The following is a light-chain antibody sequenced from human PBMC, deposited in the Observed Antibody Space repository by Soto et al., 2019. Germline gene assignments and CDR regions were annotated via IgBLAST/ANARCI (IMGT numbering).Light chain of an antibody. CDR3: SSYTSSSTLV. CDR2: DVS. CDR1: SRDVGGYKY. Sequence: LTQPASVSGSPGQSITISCTGTSRDVGGYKYVSWYQQPPVKAPKLMIYDVSNRPSGVSNRFSGSKSGNTASLTISGLQAEDEDDYYCSSYTSSSTLVFGGGTKLTVL. J-gene: IGLJ2*01. V-gene: IGLV2-14*01.